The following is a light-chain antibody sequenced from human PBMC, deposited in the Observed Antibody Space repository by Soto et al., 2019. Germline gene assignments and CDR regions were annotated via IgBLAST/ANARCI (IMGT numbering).Light chain of an antibody. Sequence: EIVMTQSPATLSVSPGERVTLSCRASQSVSSNLAWYQQKPGQAPRLLIYGASTRATGIPARFSGSGSGTEFTLTISSLEPGDFAVYYCQQRSNWPLTFGGGTKVDIK. CDR3: QQRSNWPLT. J-gene: IGKJ4*01. CDR2: GAS. V-gene: IGKV3-15*01. CDR1: QSVSSN.